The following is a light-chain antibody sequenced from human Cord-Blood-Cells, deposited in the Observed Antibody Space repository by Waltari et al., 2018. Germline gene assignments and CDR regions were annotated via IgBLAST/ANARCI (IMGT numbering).Light chain of an antibody. CDR1: SAQLGCNP. V-gene: IGLV1-44*01. Sequence: QSVLTQPPSASGTPAPRFHISCSGSSAQLGCNPLNRYQQPQGTAPNRLIYSNNKRPPGVPYRFSGSKSGASASLAISGLQSEDEADYYCAAWDDSRNGWVFGGGTKLTVL. CDR3: AAWDDSRNGWV. J-gene: IGLJ3*02. CDR2: SNN.